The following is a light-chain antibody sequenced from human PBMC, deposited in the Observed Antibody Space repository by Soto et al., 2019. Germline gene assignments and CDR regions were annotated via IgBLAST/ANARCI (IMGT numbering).Light chain of an antibody. CDR1: SSDVGSYNL. Sequence: QSVLTQPASVSGSPGQSITIYCTGTSSDVGSYNLVSWYQQHPDKAPKLMIYEVSKRPSGVSNRFSGSKSGNTASLTISGLQAEDEADYYCCSYAGSSTLVFGGGTKLTVL. V-gene: IGLV2-23*02. J-gene: IGLJ3*02. CDR3: CSYAGSSTLV. CDR2: EVS.